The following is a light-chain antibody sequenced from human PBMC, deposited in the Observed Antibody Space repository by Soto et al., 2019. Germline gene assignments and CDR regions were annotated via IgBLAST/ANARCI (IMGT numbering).Light chain of an antibody. CDR2: SAS. Sequence: EIVMTQSPVTLSVSPGERATLSCTASQSVNNNVAWYQQKPGHTPRLLIYSASIGATGTPARFSGSGSGSDFTLTIGCLQSEDFAVYYCQQYNKWPLTFGPGTKVDIK. V-gene: IGKV3-15*01. CDR1: QSVNNN. CDR3: QQYNKWPLT. J-gene: IGKJ3*01.